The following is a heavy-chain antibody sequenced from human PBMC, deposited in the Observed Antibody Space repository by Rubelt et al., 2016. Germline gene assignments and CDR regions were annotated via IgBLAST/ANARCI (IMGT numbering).Heavy chain of an antibody. CDR1: GYTFTGYY. D-gene: IGHD3-22*01. CDR3: ARFAIGGHSSGYLFDY. V-gene: IGHV1-2*02. CDR2: INPNSGGT. Sequence: QVQLVQSGAKVKKPGASVKVSCKASGYTFTGYYMHWVRQAPGQGLEWMGWINPNSGGTNYAQKFQGRVTMTRDTSISTAYMELSRLRSDYTAVYYCARFAIGGHSSGYLFDYWGQGTLVTVSS. J-gene: IGHJ4*02.